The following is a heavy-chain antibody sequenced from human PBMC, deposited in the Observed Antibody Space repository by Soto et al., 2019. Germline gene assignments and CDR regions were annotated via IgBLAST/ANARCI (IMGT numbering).Heavy chain of an antibody. CDR2: IYYTGHT. CDR3: ASGRPRARVDY. V-gene: IGHV4-31*11. J-gene: IGHJ4*02. CDR1: GGSISSGGYY. D-gene: IGHD2-15*01. Sequence: QVQLQESGPGLVKPSQTLSLTCAVSGGSISSGGYYWSWIRQHPGKGLEWIGYIYYTGHTYYNPSLKSRVAISVDTSKNQFSLKLSSVTAADTAVYYCASGRPRARVDYWGQGTLVTVSS.